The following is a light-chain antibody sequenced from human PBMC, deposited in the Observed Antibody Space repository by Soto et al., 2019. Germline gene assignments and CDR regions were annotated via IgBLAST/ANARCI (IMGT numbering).Light chain of an antibody. CDR3: SSYAGINHVAG. J-gene: IGLJ1*01. V-gene: IGLV2-8*01. CDR1: SSDVGGYKY. CDR2: EVN. Sequence: QSALTQPPSASGSPGQSVTISCTGTSSDVGGYKYVSWYQQHPGKAPKLMIFEVNKRPSGVPDRFSGSKSGNTASLTVSGLQPEDEADYYCSSYAGINHVAGFGTGTKLTVL.